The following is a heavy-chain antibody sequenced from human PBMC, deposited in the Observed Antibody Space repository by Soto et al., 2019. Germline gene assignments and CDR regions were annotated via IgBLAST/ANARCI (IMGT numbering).Heavy chain of an antibody. V-gene: IGHV4-61*01. D-gene: IGHD3-3*01. J-gene: IGHJ6*02. Sequence: SETLSLTYTVSGGSVSSGSYYWSWIRQPPGKGLEWIGYIYYSGSTNYNPSLKSRVTISVDTSKNQFSLKLSSVTAADTAVYYCARDRGAYYDFWSGNYDYYYYGMDVWGQGTTVTVSS. CDR2: IYYSGST. CDR1: GGSVSSGSYY. CDR3: ARDRGAYYDFWSGNYDYYYYGMDV.